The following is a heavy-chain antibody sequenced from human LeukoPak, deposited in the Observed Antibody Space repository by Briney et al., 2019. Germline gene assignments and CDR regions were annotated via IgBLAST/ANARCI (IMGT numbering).Heavy chain of an antibody. J-gene: IGHJ4*02. D-gene: IGHD2-2*02. CDR3: ARGHCSSTSCYTFDY. V-gene: IGHV4-34*01. CDR2: INHSGSS. Sequence: SETLSLTCTVSGGSISSYYWSWIRQPPGKGLEWIGEINHSGSSNYNPSLKSRVTISVDTSKNQFSLKLSSVTAADTAVYYCARGHCSSTSCYTFDYWGQGTLVTVSS. CDR1: GGSISSYY.